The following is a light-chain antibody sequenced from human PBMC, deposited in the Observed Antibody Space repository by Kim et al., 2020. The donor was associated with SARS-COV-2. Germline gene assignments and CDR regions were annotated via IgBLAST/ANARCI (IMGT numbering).Light chain of an antibody. CDR3: GTWDSSLSGLV. J-gene: IGLJ3*02. CDR2: DNN. Sequence: QSVLTQPPSVSAAPGQKVTISCSGSSSNIGNNYVSWYQQLPGTAPKLLIYDNNKRPSGIPARFSGSKSGTSATLGITGLQTGDEADYYCGTWDSSLSGLVFGGGTQLTVL. V-gene: IGLV1-51*01. CDR1: SSNIGNNY.